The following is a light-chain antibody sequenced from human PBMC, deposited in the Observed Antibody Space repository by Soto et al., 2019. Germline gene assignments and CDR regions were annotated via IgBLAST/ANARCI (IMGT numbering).Light chain of an antibody. Sequence: QSALTQPPSASGSPGQSVTISCTGTSSDVGGYNYVSWYQQHPGKAPKLMIYEVSKRPSGVPDRFSGSKSGNTASLTVSGLQAEEEDDYYCSSYAGNNNLVFGGGTKLTVL. CDR1: SSDVGGYNY. CDR3: SSYAGNNNLV. CDR2: EVS. V-gene: IGLV2-8*01. J-gene: IGLJ2*01.